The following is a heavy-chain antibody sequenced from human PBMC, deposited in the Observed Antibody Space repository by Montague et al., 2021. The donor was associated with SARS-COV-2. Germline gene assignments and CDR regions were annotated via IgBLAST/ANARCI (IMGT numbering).Heavy chain of an antibody. Sequence: SLSLSWSASGFTFSSYAMSWVRQAPGKGLEWVSGISDSGGSTYYADSVKGRFTISRDNSKNTLYLQMNSLRAEDTAVYYCAKGGERITMIVVVITLADFDYWGQGTLVTVSS. D-gene: IGHD3-22*01. CDR2: ISDSGGST. J-gene: IGHJ4*02. CDR3: AKGGERITMIVVVITLADFDY. CDR1: GFTFSSYA. V-gene: IGHV3-23*01.